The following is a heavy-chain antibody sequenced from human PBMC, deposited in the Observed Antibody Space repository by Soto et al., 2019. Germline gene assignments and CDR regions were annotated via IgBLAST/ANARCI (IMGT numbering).Heavy chain of an antibody. CDR2: ISSSSSYI. CDR3: AREYYYDSSGYLSLDY. D-gene: IGHD3-22*01. J-gene: IGHJ4*02. CDR1: GFTFSSNS. Sequence: GGSLRLSCAASGFTFSSNSMNWVRQPPGKGLEWVSSISSSSSYIYYADSVKGRFTISRDNAKNSLYLQMNSLRAEDTAVYYCAREYYYDSSGYLSLDYWGQGTLVTVSS. V-gene: IGHV3-21*01.